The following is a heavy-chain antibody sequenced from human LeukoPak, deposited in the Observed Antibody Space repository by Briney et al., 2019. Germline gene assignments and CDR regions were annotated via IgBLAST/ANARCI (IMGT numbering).Heavy chain of an antibody. CDR2: INPNSGGT. D-gene: IGHD1-1*01. Sequence: ASVKVSCKASGGTFSSYAISWVRQAPGRGLEWMGRINPNSGGTNYAQKFQGRVTMTRDTSISTAYMELSRLRSDDTAVYYCAREGELVDWGQGTLVTVSS. CDR3: AREGELVD. J-gene: IGHJ4*02. CDR1: GGTFSSYA. V-gene: IGHV1-2*06.